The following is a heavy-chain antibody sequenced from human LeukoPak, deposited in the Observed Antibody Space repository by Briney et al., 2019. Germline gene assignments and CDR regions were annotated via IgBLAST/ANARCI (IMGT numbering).Heavy chain of an antibody. CDR1: GLTFSSYA. CDR2: ISGSGGST. Sequence: GGSLRLSCAASGLTFSSYAMSWVRQAPGKGLEWVSVISGSGGSTFYAGSVKGRFTISRDNSKNTLYLQMNSLRAEDTAVYYCAKGYCTNGVCYPDYWGQGTLATVSS. J-gene: IGHJ4*02. V-gene: IGHV3-23*01. CDR3: AKGYCTNGVCYPDY. D-gene: IGHD2-8*01.